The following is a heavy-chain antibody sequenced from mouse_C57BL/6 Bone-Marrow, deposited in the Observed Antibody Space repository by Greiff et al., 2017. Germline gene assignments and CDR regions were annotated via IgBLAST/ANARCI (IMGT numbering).Heavy chain of an antibody. Sequence: VQLQQSGPELVKPGASVKISCKASGYSFTSYYIHWVKQRPGQGLEWIGWIFPGSGNTKYNEKFKGKATLTADTSSSTAYMERSSLTSEDSAVYSCARIGGCWVSYAMDYWGQGTSVTVSS. J-gene: IGHJ4*01. V-gene: IGHV1-66*01. CDR1: GYSFTSYY. CDR3: ARIGGCWVSYAMDY. CDR2: IFPGSGNT. D-gene: IGHD1-1*02.